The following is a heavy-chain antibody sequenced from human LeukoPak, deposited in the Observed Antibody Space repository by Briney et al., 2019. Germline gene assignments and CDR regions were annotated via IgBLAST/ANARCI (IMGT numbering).Heavy chain of an antibody. V-gene: IGHV1-8*01. D-gene: IGHD3-16*02. CDR3: ARGQVGGVIVKHWYFDY. J-gene: IGHJ4*02. Sequence: ASVKVSCQASGYTLTSYVINWVGQAAGQGLEWMGGMNPNSGSIGYAHKFQGRDTMTRNNSLGTTYMDLSNLRSEDTAGYYCARGQVGGVIVKHWYFDYWGQGTLATVSS. CDR2: MNPNSGSI. CDR1: GYTLTSYV.